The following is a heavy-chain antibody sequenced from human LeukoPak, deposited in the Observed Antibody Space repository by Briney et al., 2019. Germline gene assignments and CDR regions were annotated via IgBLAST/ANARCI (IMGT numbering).Heavy chain of an antibody. V-gene: IGHV1-69*05. D-gene: IGHD3-10*01. CDR2: IIPIFGTA. CDR3: ARSEMVRGVINWFDP. CDR1: RGTFSSYA. Sequence: SVKVSCKASRGTFSSYAISWVRQAPGQGLEWMGGIIPIFGTANYAQKFQGRVTITTDESTSTAYMELSSLRSEDTAAYYCARSEMVRGVINWFDPWGQGTLVTVFS. J-gene: IGHJ5*02.